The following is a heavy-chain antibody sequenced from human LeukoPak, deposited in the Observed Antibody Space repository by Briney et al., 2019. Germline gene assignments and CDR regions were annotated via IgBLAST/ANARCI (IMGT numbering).Heavy chain of an antibody. CDR3: ARVERNYYDSSGYYNNWFDP. Sequence: ASVKVSCKASGYTFTSYGISWVRQAPGQGLEWMGWISAYNGNTNYAQKLQGRFTMTTDTSRSTAYMELRSLRSDDTAVYYCARVERNYYDSSGYYNNWFDPWGQGTLVTVSS. V-gene: IGHV1-18*01. CDR2: ISAYNGNT. D-gene: IGHD3-22*01. J-gene: IGHJ5*02. CDR1: GYTFTSYG.